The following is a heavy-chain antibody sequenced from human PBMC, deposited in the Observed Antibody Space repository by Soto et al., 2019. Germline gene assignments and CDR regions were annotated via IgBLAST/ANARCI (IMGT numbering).Heavy chain of an antibody. Sequence: TSETLSLTCTVSGGSISSSSYYWGWIRQPPGKGLEWIGSIYYSGSTYYNPSLKSRVTISVDTSKNQFSLKLSSVTAADTAVYYCEMGDYSNYLYYGMDVWGQGTTVTVSS. V-gene: IGHV4-39*01. J-gene: IGHJ6*02. CDR2: IYYSGST. CDR1: GGSISSSSYY. D-gene: IGHD4-4*01. CDR3: EMGDYSNYLYYGMDV.